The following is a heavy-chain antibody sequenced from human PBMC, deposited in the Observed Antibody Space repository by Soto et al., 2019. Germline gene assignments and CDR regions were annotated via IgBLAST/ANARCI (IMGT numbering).Heavy chain of an antibody. CDR3: ARASIVSTMGGWLDP. J-gene: IGHJ5*02. CDR1: EFTVSGNY. V-gene: IGHV3-66*01. D-gene: IGHD5-12*01. Sequence: EVQLVESGGGLVQAGGSLRLSCAASEFTVSGNYMAWVRQAPGKGLEWVSIIYSTNNTYYADFVKGRFTMSRDNSKNTMWLQMNSLRAEDTAVYYCARASIVSTMGGWLDPWGQGARVIVSS. CDR2: IYSTNNT.